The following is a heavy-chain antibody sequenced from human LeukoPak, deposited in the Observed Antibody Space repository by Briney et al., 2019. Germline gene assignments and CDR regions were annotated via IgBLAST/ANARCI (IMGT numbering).Heavy chain of an antibody. CDR2: INWNGGST. J-gene: IGHJ4*02. V-gene: IGHV3-20*04. Sequence: GGSLRLSCAASGFTFDDYGMSWVRQAPGKGLGWVSGINWNGGSTGYADSVKGRFTISRDNAKNSLYLQMNSLRAEDTALYYCARDLYCGGDCYSGYFDYWGQGTLVTVSS. D-gene: IGHD2-21*02. CDR1: GFTFDDYG. CDR3: ARDLYCGGDCYSGYFDY.